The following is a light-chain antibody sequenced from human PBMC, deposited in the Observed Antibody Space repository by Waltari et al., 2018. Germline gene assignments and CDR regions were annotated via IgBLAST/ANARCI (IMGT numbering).Light chain of an antibody. CDR1: SADVGGYNY. J-gene: IGLJ1*01. V-gene: IGLV2-14*01. CDR3: SSKTSASGV. CDR2: EVS. Sequence: ISCTGTSADVGGYNYVSWYQQYPGKAPQLMIYEVSFRPSGISNRFSGSKSGNTATLTISGLQAEDEADYYCSSKTSASGVFGTGTTVTVL.